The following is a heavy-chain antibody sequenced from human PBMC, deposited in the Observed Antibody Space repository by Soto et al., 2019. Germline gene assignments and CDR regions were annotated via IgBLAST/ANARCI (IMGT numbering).Heavy chain of an antibody. CDR3: ARVGGSTSPP. CDR1: GFTFSNYN. Sequence: PGGSLRLSCVASGFTFSNYNMNWVRQAPGKGLEWVSSISSGSSYIYYLDSVKGRFTISRDNAKNSLYLQMNSLRAEDTAVYYCARVGGSTSPPWGQGTLVTVSS. V-gene: IGHV3-21*01. D-gene: IGHD2-2*01. CDR2: ISSGSSYI. J-gene: IGHJ5*02.